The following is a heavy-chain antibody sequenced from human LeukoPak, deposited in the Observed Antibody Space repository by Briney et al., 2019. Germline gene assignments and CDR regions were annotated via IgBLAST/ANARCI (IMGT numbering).Heavy chain of an antibody. CDR2: IIPILGIA. D-gene: IGHD2-15*01. Sequence: SVKVSCKASEGTFSSYAISWVRQAPGQGLEWMGRIIPILGIANYAQKFQGRVTITADKSTSTAYMELSSLRSEDTAVYYCARLGYCSGGSCPWWGQGTLVTVSS. V-gene: IGHV1-69*04. CDR1: EGTFSSYA. CDR3: ARLGYCSGGSCPW. J-gene: IGHJ4*02.